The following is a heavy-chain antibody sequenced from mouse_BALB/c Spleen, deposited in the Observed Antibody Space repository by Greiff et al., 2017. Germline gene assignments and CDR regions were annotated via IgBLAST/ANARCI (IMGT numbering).Heavy chain of an antibody. V-gene: IGHV1S34*01. CDR2: ISCYNGAT. CDR3: ARGADGNYVSFDY. D-gene: IGHD2-1*01. J-gene: IGHJ2*01. Sequence: LVKTGASVKISCKASGYSFTCYYMHWVKQSHGKSLEWIGYISCYNGATSYNQKFKGKATFTVDTSSSTAYMQFNSLTSEDSAVYYCARGADGNYVSFDYWAKAPLSQSPQ. CDR1: GYSFTCYY.